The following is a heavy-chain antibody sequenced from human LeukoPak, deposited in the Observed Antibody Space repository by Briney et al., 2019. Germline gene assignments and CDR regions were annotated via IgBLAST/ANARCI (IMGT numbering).Heavy chain of an antibody. J-gene: IGHJ4*02. CDR3: ASNPTSYDSSGSLDY. CDR2: ISGSGGST. Sequence: GSLRLSCAASGFTFSSYAMSWVRQAPGKGLEWVSAISGSGGSTYYADSVKGRFTISRDNSKNTLYLQVNSLRAEDTAVYYCASNPTSYDSSGSLDYWGQGTLVTVSS. CDR1: GFTFSSYA. D-gene: IGHD3-22*01. V-gene: IGHV3-23*01.